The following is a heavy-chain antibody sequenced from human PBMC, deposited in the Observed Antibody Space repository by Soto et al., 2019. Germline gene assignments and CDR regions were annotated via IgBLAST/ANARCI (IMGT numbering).Heavy chain of an antibody. CDR3: ARRYGTVFDY. V-gene: IGHV4-59*01. Sequence: SENLSLTCTVSGGSISSYYWSWIRQPPGKGLEWIGYIYYSGSTNYNPSLKSRVTISVDTSKNQFSLKLSSVTAADTAVYYCARRYGTVFDYWGQGTLVTVSS. CDR2: IYYSGST. CDR1: GGSISSYY. J-gene: IGHJ4*02. D-gene: IGHD6-13*01.